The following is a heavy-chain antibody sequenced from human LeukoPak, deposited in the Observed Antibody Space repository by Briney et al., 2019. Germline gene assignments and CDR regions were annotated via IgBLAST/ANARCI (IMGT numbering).Heavy chain of an antibody. Sequence: SVKVSCKTSGYSYTDYYMHWVRQAPGQGLEWRGWINPNSGGTSSAQKFQGRVTMTRDTSITTVYMEVNWLTSDDTAMYYCSIADRLHGGPYLIGPWGQGTLVTVSS. J-gene: IGHJ4*02. V-gene: IGHV1-2*02. CDR2: INPNSGGT. D-gene: IGHD3-16*01. CDR3: SIADRLHGGPYLIGP. CDR1: GYSYTDYY.